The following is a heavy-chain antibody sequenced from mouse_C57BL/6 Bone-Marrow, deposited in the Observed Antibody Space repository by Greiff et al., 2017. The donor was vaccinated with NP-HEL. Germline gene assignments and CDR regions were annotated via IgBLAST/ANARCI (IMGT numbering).Heavy chain of an antibody. CDR2: ITHSGET. CDR3: AGVTYYSNYGYFDV. CDR1: GFPITSGYY. D-gene: IGHD2-5*01. J-gene: IGHJ1*03. V-gene: IGHV12-3*01. Sequence: KLVESGPGLVKPSQSLFLTCSITGFPITSGYYWIWIRQSPGKPLEWMGYITHSGETFYNPSLQSPISITRETSKNQFFLQLNSVTTEDTAMYYCAGVTYYSNYGYFDVWGTGTTVTVSS.